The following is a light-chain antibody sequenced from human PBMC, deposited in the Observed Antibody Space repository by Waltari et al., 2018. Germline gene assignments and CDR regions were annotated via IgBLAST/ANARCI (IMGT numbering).Light chain of an antibody. CDR1: SSNIGAGSD. V-gene: IGLV1-40*01. J-gene: IGLJ3*02. Sequence: QSVLTQPPSVSGAPGQRVTISCTGSSSNIGAGSDVHWYQQFSGTAPKLLIFDNDNRPSGVPDRFSGSRSGTSAYLAITGVQTDDEADYFCQSYDSGQWVFGGGTKVTVL. CDR3: QSYDSGQWV. CDR2: DND.